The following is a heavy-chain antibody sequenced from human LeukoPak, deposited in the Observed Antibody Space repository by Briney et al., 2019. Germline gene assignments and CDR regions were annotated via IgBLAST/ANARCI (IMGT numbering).Heavy chain of an antibody. CDR1: GVSISSYY. Sequence: SETLSLTCTVSGVSISSYYWSWIRQPAGKGLEWIGRISVSGSTNYNPSLKSRVTTSVDTSKIQFSLKLSSVTAADTAVYYCARGNYEIDYWGQGTLVTVSS. D-gene: IGHD3-3*01. CDR2: ISVSGST. J-gene: IGHJ4*02. CDR3: ARGNYEIDY. V-gene: IGHV4-4*07.